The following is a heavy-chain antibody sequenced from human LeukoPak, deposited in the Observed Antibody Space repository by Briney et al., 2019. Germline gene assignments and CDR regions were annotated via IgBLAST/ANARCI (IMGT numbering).Heavy chain of an antibody. V-gene: IGHV1-69*06. CDR1: GGTFSSYA. J-gene: IGHJ6*04. CDR3: ARGYSSGWTDYYYGMDV. Sequence: ASVKVSCKASGGTFSSYAISWVRQAPGQGLEWMGAIIPIFGTANYAQKFQGRVTITADKSTSTAYMELSSLRSEDTAVYYCARGYSSGWTDYYYGMDVWGKGTTVTVSS. CDR2: IIPIFGTA. D-gene: IGHD6-19*01.